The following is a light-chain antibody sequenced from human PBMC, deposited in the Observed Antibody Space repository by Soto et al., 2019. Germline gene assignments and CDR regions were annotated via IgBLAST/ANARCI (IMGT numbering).Light chain of an antibody. CDR2: DVS. V-gene: IGLV2-11*01. J-gene: IGLJ1*01. CDR3: FSSASSFTFV. CDR1: SSNVAAFTS. Sequence: QSALPQPRSVSGSTGQSVTISCTGSSSNVAAFTSVSWYQQYPGTTPKLIIFDVSRRPSGVPDRFSGSRSGNTASLTISGLQAEDEADYYCFSSASSFTFVFGTVTKLTVL.